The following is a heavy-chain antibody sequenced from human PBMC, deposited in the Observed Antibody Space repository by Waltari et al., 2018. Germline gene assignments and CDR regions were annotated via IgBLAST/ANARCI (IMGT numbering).Heavy chain of an antibody. CDR2: SNPNSGGT. CDR3: ARVLYYYDSSGYLGY. V-gene: IGHV1-2*06. D-gene: IGHD3-22*01. CDR1: GYTFTGYY. Sequence: QVQLVQSGAEVKKPGASVKVSCKASGYTFTGYYMHWVRQAPGQGLEWMGRSNPNSGGTNYAQKFQGRVTMTRDTSISTAYMELSRLRSDDTAVYYCARVLYYYDSSGYLGYLGQGTLVTVSS. J-gene: IGHJ4*02.